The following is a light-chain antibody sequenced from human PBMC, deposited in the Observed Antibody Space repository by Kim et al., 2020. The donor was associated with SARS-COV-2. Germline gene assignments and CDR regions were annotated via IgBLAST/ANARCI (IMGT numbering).Light chain of an antibody. J-gene: IGKJ4*01. CDR3: QQRSNWPRRT. V-gene: IGKV3-11*01. Sequence: EIVLTQSPATLSLSPGERATLSCRASQSVSSYLAWYQQKPGQAPTLLIYDASNRATGVPARFSGSGSGTDFTLTISSLEPEDFAVYYCQQRSNWPRRTFGGGTKVDIK. CDR1: QSVSSY. CDR2: DAS.